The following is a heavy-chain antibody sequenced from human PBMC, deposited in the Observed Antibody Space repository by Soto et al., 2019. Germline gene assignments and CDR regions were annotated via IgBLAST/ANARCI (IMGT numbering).Heavy chain of an antibody. D-gene: IGHD3-3*01. CDR1: GYTFTSYD. CDR2: MNPNSGNT. J-gene: IGHJ6*02. V-gene: IGHV1-8*01. CDR3: ARVLSWASYYDFWSGYYNYYYYGMDV. Sequence: QVQLVQSGAEVKKPGASVKVSCKASGYTFTSYDINWVRQATGQGLEWMGWMNPNSGNTGYAQKFQGRVTMTRNTSISTACMELSSLRSEDTAVYYCARVLSWASYYDFWSGYYNYYYYGMDVWGQGTTVTVSS.